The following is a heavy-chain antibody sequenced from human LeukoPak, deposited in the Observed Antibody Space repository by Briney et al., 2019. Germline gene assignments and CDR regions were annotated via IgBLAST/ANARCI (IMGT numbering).Heavy chain of an antibody. J-gene: IGHJ4*02. CDR3: ARGRRRGYSYGAFDY. D-gene: IGHD5-18*01. CDR2: INHSGST. V-gene: IGHV4-34*01. CDR1: GGSFSGYY. Sequence: PWATLSLTCAVYGGSFSGYYWSWISQHPGKGLEWVGEINHSGSTNYNPSLKSRVTISVDTSKKQFSLKLSSVTAADTAVYYCARGRRRGYSYGAFDYWGQGTLVTVSS.